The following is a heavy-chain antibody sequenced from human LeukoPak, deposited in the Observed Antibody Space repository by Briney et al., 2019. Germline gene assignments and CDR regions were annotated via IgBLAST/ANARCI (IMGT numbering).Heavy chain of an antibody. D-gene: IGHD1-26*01. CDR1: GFTFSSYS. V-gene: IGHV3-21*01. J-gene: IGHJ4*02. CDR3: ARRGSQTRKEYYFDY. Sequence: GGSLRLSCAASGFTFSSYSMNWVRQAPGKGLEWVSSISSSSSYIFYADSVKGRFTISRDNAKNSLYLQMNSLRAEDTAVYYCARRGSQTRKEYYFDYWGQGTLVTVSS. CDR2: ISSSSSYI.